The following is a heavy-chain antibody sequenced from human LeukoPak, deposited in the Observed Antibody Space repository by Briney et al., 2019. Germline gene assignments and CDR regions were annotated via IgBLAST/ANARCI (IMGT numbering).Heavy chain of an antibody. CDR3: ARYVVYGSGKYYFDY. J-gene: IGHJ4*02. D-gene: IGHD3-10*01. CDR2: INYSGST. V-gene: IGHV4-59*04. Sequence: SVTLSLTCTVSGDSNNSYYWSWMPQPPGKGLEWIASINYSGSTYYNPFLKSRVTISVDTSENQYSLKLTAVTAADTAVYYCARYVVYGSGKYYFDYWGQGTLVTVSS. CDR1: GDSNNSYY.